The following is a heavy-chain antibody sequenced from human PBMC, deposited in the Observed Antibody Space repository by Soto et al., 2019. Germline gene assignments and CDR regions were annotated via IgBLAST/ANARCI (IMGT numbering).Heavy chain of an antibody. V-gene: IGHV3-33*01. CDR1: GFTFSSYA. D-gene: IGHD3-22*01. J-gene: IGHJ4*02. Sequence: QVQLVESGGGVVQPGRSLRLSCEASGFTFSSYAMHWVRQAPGKGLEWVAVIWYGGSNKYYTDCVKGRFTISRDNSKNTKYLRMNSLSAEDTSVYHCARGGYYDTSGYYSTSYYFDYWGQGTLVTVSS. CDR3: ARGGYYDTSGYYSTSYYFDY. CDR2: IWYGGSNK.